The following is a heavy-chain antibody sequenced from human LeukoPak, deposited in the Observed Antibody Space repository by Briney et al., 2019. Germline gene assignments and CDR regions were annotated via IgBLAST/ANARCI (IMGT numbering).Heavy chain of an antibody. CDR2: ISGSGSST. J-gene: IGHJ6*03. V-gene: IGHV3-23*01. Sequence: GGSLRLSCAASGFTFSSYAMSWVRQAPGKGLEWVSAISGSGSSTDYADSVTGRFTISRDNSKNTLYLQMNSLRAEDTAVYYCAKDNDPDILEWSHPTSYMDVWGKGTTVTVSS. CDR3: AKDNDPDILEWSHPTSYMDV. D-gene: IGHD3-3*01. CDR1: GFTFSSYA.